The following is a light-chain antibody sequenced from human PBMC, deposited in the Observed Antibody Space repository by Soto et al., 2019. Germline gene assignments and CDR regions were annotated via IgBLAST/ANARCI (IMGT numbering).Light chain of an antibody. CDR3: QQYNIYWT. CDR1: QTISNA. CDR2: KAS. V-gene: IGKV1-5*03. Sequence: DIHMTPSPSTLSGSVASRFTNTCRASQTISNALAWYQQKPGKAPKLLIYKASTLESGVPSRFSGSGSGTEFTLTISSLQPDDFATYYCQQYNIYWTFGQGTKVDIK. J-gene: IGKJ1*01.